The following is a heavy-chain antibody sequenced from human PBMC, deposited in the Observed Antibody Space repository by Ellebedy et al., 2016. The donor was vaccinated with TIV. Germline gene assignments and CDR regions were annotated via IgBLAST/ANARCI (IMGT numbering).Heavy chain of an antibody. V-gene: IGHV4-4*02. J-gene: IGHJ4*02. CDR2: IYHSGST. Sequence: MPSETLSLTCAVSGGSISSSNWWSWVRQPPGKGLEWIGEIYHSGSTNYNPSLKSRVTISVDTSKNQFSLKLSSVTAADTAVYYCARVKDGSGSYHDYWGQGTLVTVSS. CDR3: ARVKDGSGSYHDY. CDR1: GGSISSSNW. D-gene: IGHD3-10*01.